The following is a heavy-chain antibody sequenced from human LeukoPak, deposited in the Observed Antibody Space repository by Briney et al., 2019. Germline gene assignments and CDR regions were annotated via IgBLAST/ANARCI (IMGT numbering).Heavy chain of an antibody. CDR1: GFTFSDYF. CDR2: ISGSGSNK. CDR3: ATSQSSVAGIVGD. V-gene: IGHV3-11*04. Sequence: GGSLRLSCAASGFTFSDYFMTWIRQARGGGLEWVSYISGSGSNKYYADSVKGRFTISRDNAKNSLYLQMISLRVEDTAVYYCATSQSSVAGIVGDWGQGTLVTVSS. D-gene: IGHD6-19*01. J-gene: IGHJ4*02.